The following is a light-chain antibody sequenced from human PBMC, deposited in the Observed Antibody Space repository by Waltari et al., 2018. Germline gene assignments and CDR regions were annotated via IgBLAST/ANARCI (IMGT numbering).Light chain of an antibody. J-gene: IGLJ2*01. CDR2: DIR. CDR3: STYLRSSAPVV. CDR1: RSELGTYDW. Sequence: QSALTQPASVSGSPGQSITISCTGRRSELGTYDWFSWYQQHPGEAPKLMIYDIRQRPSGVSDRFSGSKSGNTASLTVSGLQAEDEADYYCSTYLRSSAPVVFGGGTKLTVL. V-gene: IGLV2-14*03.